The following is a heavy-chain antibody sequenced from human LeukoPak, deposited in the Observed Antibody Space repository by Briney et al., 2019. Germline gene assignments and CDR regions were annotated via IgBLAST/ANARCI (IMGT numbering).Heavy chain of an antibody. D-gene: IGHD6-19*01. J-gene: IGHJ4*02. CDR2: IYYSGST. CDR1: GCSISSSNYY. V-gene: IGHV4-39*07. CDR3: ARVVQGFTSGWYQYYFDY. Sequence: ASETLSLTCAVSGCSISSSNYYWGWIRQPPGKGLEWIGSIYYSGSTYYNPSLKSRVAISVDTSKNQFSLKLSSVTAADTALYFCARVVQGFTSGWYQYYFDYWGQGTLVTVSS.